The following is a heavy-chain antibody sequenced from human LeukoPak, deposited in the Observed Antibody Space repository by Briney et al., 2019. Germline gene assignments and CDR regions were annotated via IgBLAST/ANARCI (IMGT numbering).Heavy chain of an antibody. CDR3: SNTNRGWYGVGDY. CDR2: ISNSGST. D-gene: IGHD6-19*01. V-gene: IGHV4-39*01. Sequence: PSETLSLTCTVSSGSISSSTYSWGWIRQPPGKGLEWIGCISNSGSTYYNPSLMSRVTISVDTSKNQFSLKLSSVTAADTAVYYCSNTNRGWYGVGDYWGQGVLVTVSS. CDR1: SGSISSSTYS. J-gene: IGHJ4*02.